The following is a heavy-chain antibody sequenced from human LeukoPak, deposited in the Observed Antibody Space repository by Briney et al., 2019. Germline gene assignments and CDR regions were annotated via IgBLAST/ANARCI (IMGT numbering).Heavy chain of an antibody. D-gene: IGHD1-1*01. J-gene: IGHJ6*02. Sequence: SQTLSLTCTVSGGSISSYYWSWIRQPPGKGLEWIGYIYDSGSTNYNPSLKSRVTISVDTSKNQFSLKLSSVTAADTAVYYCARVGGTNYYYYGMDVWGQGTTVTVSS. CDR1: GGSISSYY. V-gene: IGHV4-59*01. CDR2: IYDSGST. CDR3: ARVGGTNYYYYGMDV.